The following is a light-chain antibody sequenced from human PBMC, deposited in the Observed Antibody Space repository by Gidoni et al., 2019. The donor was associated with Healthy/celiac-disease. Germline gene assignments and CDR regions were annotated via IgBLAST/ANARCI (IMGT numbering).Light chain of an antibody. CDR3: QAWDSSTAV. J-gene: IGLJ1*01. CDR2: QDS. V-gene: IGLV3-1*01. CDR1: KLGDKY. Sequence: SYELTQPPSVSVSPGQTASNTCSGDKLGDKYACWYQQKPGQSPVLVIYQDSKRPSGIPERFSGSNSGNTATLTISGTQAMDEADDYWQAWDSSTAVFGTGTKVTVL.